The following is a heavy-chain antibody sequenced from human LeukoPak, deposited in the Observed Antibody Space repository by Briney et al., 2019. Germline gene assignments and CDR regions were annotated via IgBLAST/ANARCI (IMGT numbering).Heavy chain of an antibody. D-gene: IGHD2-21*02. J-gene: IGHJ5*02. CDR2: ISAYNGNT. CDR1: GYTFTSYG. CDR3: TLTGVVVTAENNWFDP. Sequence: ASVKVSCKASGYTFTSYGISWVRQAPGQGLEWMGWISAYNGNTNYAQKLQGRVTMTTDTSTSTVYMELSSLRSEDTAVYYCTLTGVVVTAENNWFDPWGQGTLVTVSS. V-gene: IGHV1-18*01.